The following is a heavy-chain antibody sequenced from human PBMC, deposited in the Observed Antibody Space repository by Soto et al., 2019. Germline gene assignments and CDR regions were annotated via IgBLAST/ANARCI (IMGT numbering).Heavy chain of an antibody. CDR1: GGSFSGYY. D-gene: IGHD1-7*01. V-gene: IGHV4-34*01. CDR3: ARANYVGWFDP. Sequence: SETLSLTCAVYGGSFSGYYWSWIRQPPGKGLEWIGEINHSGSTNYNPSLKSRVTISLDTSKNQFSLKLSSLTAADTAVYYCARANYVGWFDPWGQGTLVTVSS. J-gene: IGHJ5*02. CDR2: INHSGST.